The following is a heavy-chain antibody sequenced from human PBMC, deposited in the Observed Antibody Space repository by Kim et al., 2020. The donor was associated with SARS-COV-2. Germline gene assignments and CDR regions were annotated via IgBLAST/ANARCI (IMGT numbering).Heavy chain of an antibody. V-gene: IGHV1-69*13. D-gene: IGHD3-22*01. CDR1: GGTFSSYA. CDR3: ARVEGDSSGYYPGLDAFDI. J-gene: IGHJ3*02. CDR2: IIPIFGTA. Sequence: SVKVSCKASGGTFSSYAISWVRQAPGQGLEWMGGIIPIFGTANYAQKFQGRVTITADESTSTAYMELSSLRSEDTAVYYCARVEGDSSGYYPGLDAFDIWGQGTMVTVSS.